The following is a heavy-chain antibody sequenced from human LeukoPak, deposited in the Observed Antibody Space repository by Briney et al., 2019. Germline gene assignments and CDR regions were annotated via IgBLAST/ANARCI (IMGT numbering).Heavy chain of an antibody. D-gene: IGHD3-22*01. CDR1: GGSISSIY. Sequence: SETLSLTCTVSGGSISSIYWSWVRQPPGKGLEWIGNIYTSGSTNYNPSLKSRVTISVDTSKNQFSLKLSSVTAADTAVYYCARHLYYSDSNGYYYHDAFDIWGQGTMATVSS. CDR2: IYTSGST. V-gene: IGHV4-4*09. J-gene: IGHJ3*02. CDR3: ARHLYYSDSNGYYYHDAFDI.